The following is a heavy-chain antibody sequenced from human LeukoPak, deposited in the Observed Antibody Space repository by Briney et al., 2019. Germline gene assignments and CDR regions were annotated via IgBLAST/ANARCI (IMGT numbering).Heavy chain of an antibody. CDR3: ARGQVSSGWYRVGYYYYMDV. D-gene: IGHD6-19*01. Sequence: GGSLRLSCAASGFTFDDYAMHWVRQAPGKGLEWVSGISWNSDYIGYANSMKGRFTISRDNAKKSLYLEMNSLRAEDTALYYCARGQVSSGWYRVGYYYYMDVWGKGTTVTVSS. J-gene: IGHJ6*03. CDR1: GFTFDDYA. V-gene: IGHV3-9*01. CDR2: ISWNSDYI.